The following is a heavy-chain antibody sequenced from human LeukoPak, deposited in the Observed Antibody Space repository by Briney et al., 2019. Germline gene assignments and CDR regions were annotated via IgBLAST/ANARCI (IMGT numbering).Heavy chain of an antibody. CDR1: VFTFSSYS. Sequence: GGPLRLSCAASVFTFSSYSMNWVRQAPGKGLEGVSCISSSGSSIYYADSVKGRFTIPSDNAKNSMYMQMNSLRAKDTAVYYCAKEGEMSRGTTFSDYWGQGTLVTVSS. V-gene: IGHV3-21*01. CDR3: AKEGEMSRGTTFSDY. CDR2: ISSSGSSI. J-gene: IGHJ4*02. D-gene: IGHD4-17*01.